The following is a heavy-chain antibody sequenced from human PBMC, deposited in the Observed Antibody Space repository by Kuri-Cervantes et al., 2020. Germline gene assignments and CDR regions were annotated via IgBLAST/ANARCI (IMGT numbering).Heavy chain of an antibody. Sequence: SGPTLVKPTETLTLTCTVSGFSLSNARMGVSWIRQPPGKALEWLAHIFSNDEKSYSTSLKSRLTISKDTSKNQVVLTMTNMDPVDTATYYCAHRPRYLYYYDSSGYFWKDYGMDVWGQGTTVTVSS. CDR2: IFSNDEK. CDR3: AHRPRYLYYYDSSGYFWKDYGMDV. CDR1: GFSLSNARMG. V-gene: IGHV2-26*01. D-gene: IGHD3-22*01. J-gene: IGHJ6*02.